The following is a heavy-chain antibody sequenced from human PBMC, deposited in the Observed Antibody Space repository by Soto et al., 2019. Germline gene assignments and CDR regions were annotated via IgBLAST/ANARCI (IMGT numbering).Heavy chain of an antibody. CDR3: ARGQVWVGYDYIWGSYRRNPGDY. J-gene: IGHJ4*02. V-gene: IGHV1-8*01. CDR2: MNPNSGNT. D-gene: IGHD3-16*02. Sequence: QVQLVQSGAEVKKPGASVKVSCKASGYTFTSYDINWVRQATGQGLEWMGWMNPNSGNTGYAQKFQGRVTMTRNTSISTAYMEVSSLRSEDTAVYYCARGQVWVGYDYIWGSYRRNPGDYWGQGTLVTVSS. CDR1: GYTFTSYD.